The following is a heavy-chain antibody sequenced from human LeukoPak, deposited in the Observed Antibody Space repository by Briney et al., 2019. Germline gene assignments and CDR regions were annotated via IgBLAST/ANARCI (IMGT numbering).Heavy chain of an antibody. V-gene: IGHV3-7*01. CDR2: IKKDGSEK. D-gene: IGHD5-18*01. CDR1: GFIFSSYW. CDR3: VRHLSGITGYTHGRGIDY. J-gene: IGHJ4*02. Sequence: PGGSLRLSCAASGFIFSSYWMSCVRQAPGKGLEWVANIKKDGSEKYYVDSVKGGFTISRDNAKTSLYLQMNSLRAEDTAVYYCVRHLSGITGYTHGRGIDYWGQGTLVTVSS.